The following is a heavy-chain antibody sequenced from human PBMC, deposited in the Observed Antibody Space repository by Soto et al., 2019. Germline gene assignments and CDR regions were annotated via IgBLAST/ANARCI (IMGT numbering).Heavy chain of an antibody. Sequence: GGSLRLSCAASGFTFSDYYMSWIRQAPGKGLEWVSYISSSGSTIYYADSVKGRFTISRDNAKNSLYLQMNSLRAEDTAVYYCARDAVLLWFGELLPSYYYYYMDVWGKGTTVTVSS. V-gene: IGHV3-11*01. CDR1: GFTFSDYY. CDR2: ISSSGSTI. CDR3: ARDAVLLWFGELLPSYYYYYMDV. J-gene: IGHJ6*03. D-gene: IGHD3-10*01.